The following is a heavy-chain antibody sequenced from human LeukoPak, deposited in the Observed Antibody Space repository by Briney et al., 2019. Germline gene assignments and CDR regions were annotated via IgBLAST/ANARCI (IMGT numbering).Heavy chain of an antibody. CDR3: ARDQDVAAAGTWGSLDY. V-gene: IGHV3-30*03. D-gene: IGHD6-13*01. J-gene: IGHJ4*02. Sequence: GGSLRLSCAASGFTFSYYGIHWVRQAPGKGLAWVAVISYDATNKYYTDSVKGRFTISRDNSKNTLYLQMNSLRAEDTAVYYCARDQDVAAAGTWGSLDYWGQGTLVTVSS. CDR1: GFTFSYYG. CDR2: ISYDATNK.